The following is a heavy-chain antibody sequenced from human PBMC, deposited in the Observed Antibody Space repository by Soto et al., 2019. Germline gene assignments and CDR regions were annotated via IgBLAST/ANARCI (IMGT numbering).Heavy chain of an antibody. CDR1: GFTVSSNY. Sequence: EVQLVESGGGLVQPGGSLRLSCAASGFTVSSNYMSWVRQAPGKGLEWVSVIYSGGSTYYADSVKGRFTISRDNSKNTLYLQMNSLRAEDTAVYYCARAHSSSWHYFDYWGQGTLVTVSS. CDR2: IYSGGST. V-gene: IGHV3-66*01. J-gene: IGHJ4*02. D-gene: IGHD6-13*01. CDR3: ARAHSSSWHYFDY.